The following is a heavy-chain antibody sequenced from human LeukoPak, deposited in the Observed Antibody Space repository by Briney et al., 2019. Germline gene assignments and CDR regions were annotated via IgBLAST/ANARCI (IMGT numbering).Heavy chain of an antibody. CDR2: IYYSGST. V-gene: IGHV4-59*01. CDR3: ARGSMVRGKYDY. Sequence: SKTLSLTCTVSGGSISSYYWSWIRQPPGKGLEWIGYIYYSGSTNYNPSLKSRVTISVDTSKNQFSLKLSSVTAADTAVYYCARGSMVRGKYDYWGQGTLVTVSS. D-gene: IGHD3-10*01. CDR1: GGSISSYY. J-gene: IGHJ4*02.